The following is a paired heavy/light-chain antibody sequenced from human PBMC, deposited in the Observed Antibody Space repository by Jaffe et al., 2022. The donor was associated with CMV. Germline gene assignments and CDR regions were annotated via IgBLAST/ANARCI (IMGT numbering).Light chain of an antibody. CDR2: DAS. V-gene: IGKV3-11*01. CDR1: QSVSGY. CDR3: QLRTNWPRMYT. Sequence: EIVLTQSPATLALSPGDTATLSCRASQSVSGYLTWYQQKPGQAPRLLIYDASSRATGIPARFSGSGSGTDFTLTISSLEPEDFAVYYCQLRTNWPRMYTFGQGTKLEIK. J-gene: IGKJ2*01.
Heavy chain of an antibody. D-gene: IGHD6-6*01. CDR3: TSRPGISSPSDS. J-gene: IGHJ4*02. CDR2: VNHSGATY. CDR1: GGSFSDHY. Sequence: QVQLQQWGAGLLKPSETLSLICAVYGGSFSDHYWTWIRQPPGKGPEWIGEVNHSGATYYYNPSLKSRVTISVDTSKNQFSLKMTSVTAADTAVYYCTSRPGISSPSDSWGQGTLVTVSS. V-gene: IGHV4-34*01.